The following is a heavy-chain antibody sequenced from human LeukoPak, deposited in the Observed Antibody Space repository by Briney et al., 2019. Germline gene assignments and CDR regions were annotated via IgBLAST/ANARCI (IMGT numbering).Heavy chain of an antibody. CDR1: GFTFSNYW. V-gene: IGHV3-74*01. CDR3: AELGITMIGGV. D-gene: IGHD3-10*02. CDR2: LNADGNSI. J-gene: IGHJ6*04. Sequence: GGSLRLSCAASGFTFSNYWMHWVRQAPGKGLVWVSRLNADGNSITYADSVKGRFTISRDNAKNSLYLQMNSLRAEDTAVYYCAELGITMIGGVWGKGTTVTISS.